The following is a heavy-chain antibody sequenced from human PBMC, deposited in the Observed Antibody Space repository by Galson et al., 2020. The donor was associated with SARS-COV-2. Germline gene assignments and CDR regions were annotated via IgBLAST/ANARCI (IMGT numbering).Heavy chain of an antibody. Sequence: GRFTVSRDNSRNSLFLQMKSLRREDTAFYYCAKDSSRGRSWYLDYWGQGTLVTVSS. CDR3: AKDSSRGRSWYLDY. J-gene: IGHJ4*02. D-gene: IGHD6-13*01. V-gene: IGHV3-43D*03.